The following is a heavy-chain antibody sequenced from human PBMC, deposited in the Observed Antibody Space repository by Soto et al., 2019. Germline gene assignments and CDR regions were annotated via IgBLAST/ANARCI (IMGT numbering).Heavy chain of an antibody. J-gene: IGHJ4*02. Sequence: PGGSLRLSCAASGFTFSSYGMHWVRQAPGKGLEWVAVISYDGSNKYYADSVKGRFTISRDNSKNTLYLQMNSLRAEDTAVYYCANVLIAAAEGRTFDYWGQGTLVTVSS. CDR1: GFTFSSYG. V-gene: IGHV3-30*18. CDR3: ANVLIAAAEGRTFDY. D-gene: IGHD6-13*01. CDR2: ISYDGSNK.